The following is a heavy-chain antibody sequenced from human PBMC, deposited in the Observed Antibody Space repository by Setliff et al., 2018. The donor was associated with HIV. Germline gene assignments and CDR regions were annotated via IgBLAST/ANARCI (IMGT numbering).Heavy chain of an antibody. CDR3: ARAWAMQQLVPGY. V-gene: IGHV3-15*01. CDR1: GFSFSNAW. J-gene: IGHJ4*02. CDR2: IRAGGAT. D-gene: IGHD6-6*01. Sequence: GGSLRLSCAASGFSFSNAWISWVRQAPGKGLEWVARIRAGGATEYAAAVKDRFTISRDDSKNTFYLQMNSLKTDDTGVYYCARAWAMQQLVPGYWGQGTLVTVSS.